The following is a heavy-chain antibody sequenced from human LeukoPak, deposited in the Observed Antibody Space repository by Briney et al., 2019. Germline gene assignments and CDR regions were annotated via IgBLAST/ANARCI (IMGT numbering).Heavy chain of an antibody. J-gene: IGHJ4*02. V-gene: IGHV3-23*01. D-gene: IGHD6-19*01. Sequence: GGYLRLSCAASGFTFSSYAMSWVRQAPGKGLEWVSAISGSGGSTYYADSVKGRFTISRDNSKNTLYLQMNSLRAEDTAVYYCANSYSSGWFVDYWGQGTLVTVSS. CDR1: GFTFSSYA. CDR2: ISGSGGST. CDR3: ANSYSSGWFVDY.